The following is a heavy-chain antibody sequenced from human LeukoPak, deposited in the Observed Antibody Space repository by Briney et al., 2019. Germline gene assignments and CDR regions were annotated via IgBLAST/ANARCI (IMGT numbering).Heavy chain of an antibody. V-gene: IGHV4-59*01. CDR1: GGSISSYY. CDR2: IYYSGST. D-gene: IGHD3-22*01. Sequence: SETLSLTCTVSGGSISSYYWSWIRQPPGKGLEWIGYIYYSGSTNYNPSLKSRVTISVDTSNNQFSLKVSSVTAAGTAVYYCARVDSSGLSADYWGQGTLVTVSS. CDR3: ARVDSSGLSADY. J-gene: IGHJ4*02.